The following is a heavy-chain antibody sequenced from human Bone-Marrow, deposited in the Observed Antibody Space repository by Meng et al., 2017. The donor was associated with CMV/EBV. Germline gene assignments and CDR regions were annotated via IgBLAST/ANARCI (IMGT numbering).Heavy chain of an antibody. CDR1: GGSISSCSYY. CDR3: APLTSIAAAGNWFDP. V-gene: IGHV4-39*01. D-gene: IGHD6-13*01. Sequence: ESLKISCTVSGGSISSCSYYWGWIRQPPGKGLEWIGSIYYSGSTYYNPSLKSRVTISVDTSKNQFSLKLSSVTAAATAVYYGAPLTSIAAAGNWFDPWGQGTLVTVSS. J-gene: IGHJ5*02. CDR2: IYYSGST.